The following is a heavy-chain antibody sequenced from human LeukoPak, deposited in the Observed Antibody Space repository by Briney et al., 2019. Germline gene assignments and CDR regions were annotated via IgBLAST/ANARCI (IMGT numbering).Heavy chain of an antibody. Sequence: GGSLRLSCAASRFSFGDYAMNWVRQVPGKGLEWVSGLNGSGGSRGYADSVKGRFTISRDNAKKSLLLEMNSLRAEVTAVYYCARGSTYYYGSGSLDYWGQGTLITVSS. D-gene: IGHD3-10*01. J-gene: IGHJ4*02. CDR2: LNGSGGSR. CDR3: ARGSTYYYGSGSLDY. CDR1: RFSFGDYA. V-gene: IGHV3-20*04.